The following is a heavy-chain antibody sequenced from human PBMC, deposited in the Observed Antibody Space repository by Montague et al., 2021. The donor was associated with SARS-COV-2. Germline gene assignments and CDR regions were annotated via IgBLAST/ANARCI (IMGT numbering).Heavy chain of an antibody. CDR1: SGSISSYY. CDR2: IYYSGST. V-gene: IGHV4-59*01. Sequence: SETLSLTCTVSSGSISSYYWSWIRQPPGKGLEWNGYIYYSGSTNYNPSLKSRVTISVDTSKNQFSLKLSSVTAADTAVYYCARGAGYSSSWYLAFEIWGQGTMVTVSS. J-gene: IGHJ3*02. D-gene: IGHD6-13*01. CDR3: ARGAGYSSSWYLAFEI.